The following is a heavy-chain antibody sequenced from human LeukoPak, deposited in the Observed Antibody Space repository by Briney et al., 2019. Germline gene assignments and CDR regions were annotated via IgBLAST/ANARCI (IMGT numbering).Heavy chain of an antibody. V-gene: IGHV1-8*01. Sequence: GASVKVSCKASGYTFTSYDINWMRQATGQGLEGMGWMNPNSGNTDYAQRFQGGVTMTRTTSISTAYMELRSLRSEATAVYYCARAGNWNSVAFDIWGQGTMVTVSS. CDR1: GYTFTSYD. J-gene: IGHJ3*02. CDR2: MNPNSGNT. D-gene: IGHD1-7*01. CDR3: ARAGNWNSVAFDI.